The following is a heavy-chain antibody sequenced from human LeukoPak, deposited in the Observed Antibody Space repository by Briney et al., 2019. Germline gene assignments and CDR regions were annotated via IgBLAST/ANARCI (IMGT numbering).Heavy chain of an antibody. CDR1: GGSISSYY. Sequence: SQTLSLTCTVSGGSISSYYWSWIRQPAGKGLEWIGRIYTSGSTNYNPSLKSRVTMSVDTSKNQISLKVNSVTAADTAVYYCARESYSSSYLFDFWGQGTLVTVSS. V-gene: IGHV4-4*07. J-gene: IGHJ4*02. CDR3: ARESYSSSYLFDF. CDR2: IYTSGST. D-gene: IGHD6-6*01.